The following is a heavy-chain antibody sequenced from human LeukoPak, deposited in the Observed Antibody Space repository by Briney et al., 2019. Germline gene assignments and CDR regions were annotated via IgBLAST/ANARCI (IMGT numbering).Heavy chain of an antibody. J-gene: IGHJ4*02. CDR3: AKDRYYGSGSYYSCFDY. CDR1: GFTFSSYW. D-gene: IGHD3-10*01. V-gene: IGHV3-74*01. CDR2: ISTDASST. Sequence: GGSLRLSCAGSGFTFSSYWMHWVRQAPGKGLVWVSRISTDASSTTYADSVKGRFTISRDNSKNTLYLQMNSLRAEDTAVYYCAKDRYYGSGSYYSCFDYWGQGTLVTVSS.